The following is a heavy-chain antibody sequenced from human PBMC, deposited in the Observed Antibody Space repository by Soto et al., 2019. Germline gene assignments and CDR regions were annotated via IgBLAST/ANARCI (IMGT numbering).Heavy chain of an antibody. CDR3: ARSFRGVSLD. V-gene: IGHV4-34*01. Sequence: PSETLSLTCSVNVGSFRYYYWSWIRQSPGKGLEWIGEINHSGTINFNPSLKSRVTISTDTSENQFSLTLRSVTAADTAIYYCARSFRGVSLDWGQGTLVTVSS. J-gene: IGHJ4*02. D-gene: IGHD3-10*01. CDR1: VGSFRYYY. CDR2: INHSGTI.